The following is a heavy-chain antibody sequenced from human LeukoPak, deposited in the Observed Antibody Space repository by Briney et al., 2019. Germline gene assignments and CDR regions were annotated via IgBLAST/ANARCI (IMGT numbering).Heavy chain of an antibody. CDR1: GGSISSGGYY. CDR2: IYYSGST. D-gene: IGHD4-17*01. Sequence: SETLSLTCTVSGGSISSGGYYWSWIRQHPGKGLEWNGYIYYSGSTYYNPSLKSRVTISVDTSKNQFSLKPSSVTAADTAVYYCARALVISGDYVSGVDYYYYYGMDVWGQGTTVTVSS. V-gene: IGHV4-30-4*08. J-gene: IGHJ6*02. CDR3: ARALVISGDYVSGVDYYYYYGMDV.